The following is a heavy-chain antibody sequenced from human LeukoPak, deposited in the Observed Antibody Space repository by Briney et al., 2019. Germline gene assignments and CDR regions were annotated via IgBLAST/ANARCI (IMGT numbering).Heavy chain of an antibody. Sequence: GASVKVSCKASGYTFTSYAMNWVRQAPGQGLEWMGWINTNTGNPTYAQGFTGRFVFSLDTSVSTAYLQISSLKAEDTAVYYCARDLSFLAYCGGDCSTFRYWGQGTLVTVSS. D-gene: IGHD2-21*02. CDR3: ARDLSFLAYCGGDCSTFRY. CDR2: INTNTGNP. V-gene: IGHV7-4-1*02. CDR1: GYTFTSYA. J-gene: IGHJ4*02.